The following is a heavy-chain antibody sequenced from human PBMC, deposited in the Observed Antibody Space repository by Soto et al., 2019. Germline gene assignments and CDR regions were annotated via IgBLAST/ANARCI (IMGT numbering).Heavy chain of an antibody. CDR3: ARGILGYCTNGVCYPPSLHFDY. J-gene: IGHJ4*02. D-gene: IGHD2-8*01. CDR1: GDSISSRSYY. Sequence: SETLSLTCTVTGDSISSRSYYWGWIRQPPGKGLEWIGSIYYSGSTYNNPSLRSRVSMSIDTSKDQFSLKLSSVTAADTAVYYCARGILGYCTNGVCYPPSLHFDYWGQGTLVTVSS. V-gene: IGHV4-39*07. CDR2: IYYSGST.